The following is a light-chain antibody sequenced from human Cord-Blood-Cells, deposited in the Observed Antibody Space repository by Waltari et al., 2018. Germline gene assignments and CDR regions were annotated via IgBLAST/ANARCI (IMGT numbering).Light chain of an antibody. CDR2: DAS. J-gene: IGKJ4*01. CDR3: QQYDNLPLT. V-gene: IGKV1-33*01. Sequence: DSQMPQPPSSLSASVAYTVPITCQASRDISNYLNWYQQKPGKAPKRLIYDASNLETGVPSRFSGSGSGTDFTFTISSLQPEDIATYYCQQYDNLPLTFGGGTKVEIK. CDR1: RDISNY.